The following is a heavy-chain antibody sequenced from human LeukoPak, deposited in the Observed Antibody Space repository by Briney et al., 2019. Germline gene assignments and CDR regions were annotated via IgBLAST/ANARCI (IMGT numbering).Heavy chain of an antibody. Sequence: TGGSLRLSCAASGFTFSSYSMNWVRQAPGKGLEWVSSISSSSSYIYYADSVKGRFTISRDNAKNSLYLQMNSLRAEDTAVYYCASPGQWLPALDDDCSSSTSCYDAFDIWGQGTMVTVSS. CDR1: GFTFSSYS. J-gene: IGHJ3*02. CDR2: ISSSSSYI. V-gene: IGHV3-21*01. CDR3: ASPGQWLPALDDDCSSSTSCYDAFDI. D-gene: IGHD2-2*01.